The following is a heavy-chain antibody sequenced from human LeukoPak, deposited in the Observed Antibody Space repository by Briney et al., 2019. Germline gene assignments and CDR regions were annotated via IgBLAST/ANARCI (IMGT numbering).Heavy chain of an antibody. CDR1: GFTFNNYG. J-gene: IGHJ4*02. D-gene: IGHD3-22*01. V-gene: IGHV3-30*02. CDR2: IRADGDSE. CDR3: AKDYFHSSGFYTGGTFDS. Sequence: GGSLRLSCAASGFTFNNYGIHWVRRAPGKGLEWVAFIRADGDSEFYAASVKGRFTISRDNSKDTLYLDINSLRAEDTAVYYCAKDYFHSSGFYTGGTFDSWGQGTLVTVSS.